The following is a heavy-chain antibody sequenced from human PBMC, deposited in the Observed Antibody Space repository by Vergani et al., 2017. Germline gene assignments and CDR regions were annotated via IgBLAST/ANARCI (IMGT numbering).Heavy chain of an antibody. V-gene: IGHV3-21*01. D-gene: IGHD3-3*01. CDR1: GFTFSDFS. J-gene: IGHJ4*02. Sequence: EVQLVESGGGLVKPGGSLRLSCAASGFTFSDFSMSWVRQAPGKGLEWVAFIGSSGPYINYADSVKGRFTISRDNAKNSLYLQMNSLRAEDTAVYYCARVDFWSGYDYWGQGTLVTVSS. CDR3: ARVDFWSGYDY. CDR2: IGSSGPYI.